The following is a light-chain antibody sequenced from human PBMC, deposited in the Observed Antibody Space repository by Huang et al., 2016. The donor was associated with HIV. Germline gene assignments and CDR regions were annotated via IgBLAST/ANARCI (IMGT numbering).Light chain of an antibody. V-gene: IGKV1-39*01. CDR2: GTS. CDR3: QQSYSVPRT. Sequence: DIQMTQFPTSLSASVGDRLTISCRSSQTISKYLNGYQQKPGGAPKLLISGTSNLQSGVPTRFSGSGSGTHFTLAINNLQPEDSATYYCQQSYSVPRTFGQGTKLEI. J-gene: IGKJ2*01. CDR1: QTISKY.